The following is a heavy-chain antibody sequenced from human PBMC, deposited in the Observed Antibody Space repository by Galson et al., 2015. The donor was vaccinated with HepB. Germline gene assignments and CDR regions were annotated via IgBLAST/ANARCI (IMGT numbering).Heavy chain of an antibody. CDR3: ARGAGSGNPVDY. CDR2: IYSGGSA. J-gene: IGHJ4*02. V-gene: IGHV3-53*01. D-gene: IGHD3-10*01. Sequence: SLRLSCAASGFTVSSNYMSWVRQAAGKGLEWVSVIYSGGSAYYADSVKGRFTISRDNSENTLYLQMNSLRAEDTAVYYCARGAGSGNPVDYWGQGTLVTVSS. CDR1: GFTVSSNY.